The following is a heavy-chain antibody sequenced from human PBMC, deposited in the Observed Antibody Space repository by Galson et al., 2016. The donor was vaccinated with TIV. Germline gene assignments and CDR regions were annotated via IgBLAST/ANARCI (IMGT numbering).Heavy chain of an antibody. CDR2: IKRAPAGGTS. V-gene: IGHV3-15*01. CDR3: PPPHGLGPTPFNH. D-gene: IGHD1-26*01. Sequence: SLRPACAASGFSFSNAWMTWVRQAPGKGLEWLCRIKRAPAGGTSDYAAPVKDRFVITRDDAINTLYLEMNSLNTEDTAVYYCPPPHGLGPTPFNHWAQGILVTVSS. CDR1: GFSFSNAW. J-gene: IGHJ4*02.